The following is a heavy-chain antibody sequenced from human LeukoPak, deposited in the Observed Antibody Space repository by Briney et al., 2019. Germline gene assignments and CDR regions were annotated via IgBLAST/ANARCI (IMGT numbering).Heavy chain of an antibody. CDR2: ISWNSGSI. J-gene: IGHJ4*02. CDR1: GFTFDDYA. Sequence: GGSLRLSCAASGFTFDDYAMHWVRQAPGKGLEWASGISWNSGSIGYADSVKGRFTISRDNAKNSLYLQMNSLRAEDTALYYCAKDGEMATAYYFDYWGQGTLVTVSS. CDR3: AKDGEMATAYYFDY. V-gene: IGHV3-9*01. D-gene: IGHD5-24*01.